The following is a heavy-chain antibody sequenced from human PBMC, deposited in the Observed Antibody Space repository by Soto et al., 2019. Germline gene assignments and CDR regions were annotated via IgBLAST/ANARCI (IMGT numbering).Heavy chain of an antibody. CDR3: ARQGMELPYYMDV. CDR2: IYYSGST. D-gene: IGHD1-26*01. Sequence: SETLSLTCTVSGGSISSSSYYWGWIRQPPGKGLEWIGSIYYSGSTYYNPSLKSRVTISVDTSKNQFSLKLSSVTAADTAVYYCARQGMELPYYMDVWGKGTTVTVSS. V-gene: IGHV4-39*01. CDR1: GGSISSSSYY. J-gene: IGHJ6*03.